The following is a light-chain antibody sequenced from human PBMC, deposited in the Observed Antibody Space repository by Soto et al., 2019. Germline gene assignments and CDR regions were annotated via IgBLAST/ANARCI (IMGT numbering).Light chain of an antibody. CDR2: GAS. CDR3: PQYGSSSGIT. V-gene: IGKV3-20*01. CDR1: QSVSSSY. Sequence: EIVLTQSPGTLSLSPGERATLSCRASQSVSSSYLAWYQQKPGQAPRLLIYGASSRATGIPDRFSGSGSGTDFTLTISGLEPEDFAVYYCPQYGSSSGITFGQGTRLEI. J-gene: IGKJ5*01.